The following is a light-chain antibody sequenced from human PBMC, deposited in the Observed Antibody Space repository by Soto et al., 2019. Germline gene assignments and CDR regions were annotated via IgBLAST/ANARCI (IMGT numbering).Light chain of an antibody. V-gene: IGKV3-15*01. J-gene: IGKJ5*01. CDR1: QSVSIK. CDR2: DTS. Sequence: EIVITQSPATLSVSPGERATLSCRASQSVSIKLALYQQKPGQATRLLMYDTSARATGIPARFSGSGSGTEFTLTISSLQSEDVAVYYCQQYNNWPPITFGQGTRLEIK. CDR3: QQYNNWPPIT.